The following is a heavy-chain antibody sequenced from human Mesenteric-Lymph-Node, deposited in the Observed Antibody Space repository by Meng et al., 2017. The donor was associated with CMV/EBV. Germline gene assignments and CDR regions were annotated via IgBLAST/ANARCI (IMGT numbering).Heavy chain of an antibody. CDR2: ISYDGSNK. D-gene: IGHD3-22*01. V-gene: IGHV3-30*04. CDR3: ARGDYYDSSGYAPGWFDP. Sequence: GGSLRLSCAGTGFMFEDYTMHWVRQAPGKGLEWVAVISYDGSNKYYADSVKGRFTISRDNSKNTLYLQMNSLRAEDTAVYYCARGDYYDSSGYAPGWFDPWGQGTLVTVSS. J-gene: IGHJ5*02. CDR1: GFMFEDYT.